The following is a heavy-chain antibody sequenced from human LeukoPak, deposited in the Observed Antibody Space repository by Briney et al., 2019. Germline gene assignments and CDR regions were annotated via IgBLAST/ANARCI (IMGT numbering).Heavy chain of an antibody. CDR2: IRYDGSNI. CDR1: GFTFSSYG. Sequence: PGGSLRLSCAASGFTFSSYGMNWVRQAPGKGLEWVSFIRYDGSNIYYADSVKGRFTISRDNSKNTLYLQMNSLRAEDTAVYYCARGRGPQICTNGVCGRYHDYWGQGTLVTVSS. D-gene: IGHD2-8*01. J-gene: IGHJ4*02. V-gene: IGHV3-30*02. CDR3: ARGRGPQICTNGVCGRYHDY.